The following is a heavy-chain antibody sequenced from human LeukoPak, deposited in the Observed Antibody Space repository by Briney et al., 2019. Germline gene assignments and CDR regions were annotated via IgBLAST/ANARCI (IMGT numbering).Heavy chain of an antibody. CDR1: GFTFSSYA. CDR3: AKEGPPFYDILTGYYPYSSPTYFDY. J-gene: IGHJ4*02. CDR2: ISGSGGST. V-gene: IGHV3-23*01. D-gene: IGHD3-9*01. Sequence: GGSLRLSCAASGFTFSSYAMSWVRQAPGKGLEWVSAISGSGGSTYYADSVKGRFTISRDNSKNTLYLQMNSLRAEDTAVYYCAKEGPPFYDILTGYYPYSSPTYFDYWGQGTLVTVSS.